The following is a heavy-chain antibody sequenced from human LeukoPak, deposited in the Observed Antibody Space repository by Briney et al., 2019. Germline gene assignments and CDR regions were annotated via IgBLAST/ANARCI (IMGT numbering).Heavy chain of an antibody. D-gene: IGHD3/OR15-3a*01. V-gene: IGHV1-69*01. Sequence: SVKVSCKASVGTFSSYAISWVRQAPGQGLEWMGGIIPIFGTADYAQKFQGRVTITADESTRTPYVSLSSLTSEDTPGCYFSCRTGEFAYWGQGTLVTVSS. CDR2: IIPIFGTA. J-gene: IGHJ4*02. CDR3: SCRTGEFAY. CDR1: VGTFSSYA.